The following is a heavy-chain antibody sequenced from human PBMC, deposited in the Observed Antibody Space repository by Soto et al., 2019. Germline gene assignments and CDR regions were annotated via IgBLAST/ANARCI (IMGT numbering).Heavy chain of an antibody. CDR3: ATSFRYFDN. CDR2: ISGTASRT. J-gene: IGHJ4*02. CDR1: GCTPTTTP. D-gene: IGHD3-9*01. Sequence: PWWCLRLSCAGCGCTPTTTPLSLVRQPPGKGLEWVTTISGTASRTYYVDSVKGRFFISRDNSKNTVTLQMNNLTLDDTAVYYCATSFRYFDNWGQGTRVTVSS. V-gene: IGHV3-23*01.